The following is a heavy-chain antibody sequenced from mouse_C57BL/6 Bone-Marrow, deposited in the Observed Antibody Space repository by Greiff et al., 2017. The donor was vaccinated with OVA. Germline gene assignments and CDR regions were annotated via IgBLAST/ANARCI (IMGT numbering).Heavy chain of an antibody. V-gene: IGHV7-1*01. Sequence: EVKLMESGGGLVQSGRSLRLSCATSGFTFSDFYMEWVRQAPGKGLEWIAASRNKANDYTTEYSASGKGRFIVSRDTSQSILYLQMHALRAEDTAIYYCAIDNWDWYFDVWGTGTTVTVSS. CDR2: SRNKANDYTT. J-gene: IGHJ1*03. CDR1: GFTFSDFY. D-gene: IGHD4-1*01. CDR3: AIDNWDWYFDV.